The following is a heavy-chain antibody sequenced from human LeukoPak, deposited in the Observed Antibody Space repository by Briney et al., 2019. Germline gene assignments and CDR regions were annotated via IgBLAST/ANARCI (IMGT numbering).Heavy chain of an antibody. CDR2: INNDGSSA. V-gene: IGHV3-74*01. D-gene: IGHD1-1*01. J-gene: IGHJ6*02. CDR1: GFTFNNYW. Sequence: GGSLRLSCAASGFTFNNYWIHWVHQVPGKGLVWVSRINNDGSSASYVDSVKGRFTISRDNAKNTLFLQMNSLRAEDTAVYYCARRGTGHGMDVWGQGTTVIVSS. CDR3: ARRGTGHGMDV.